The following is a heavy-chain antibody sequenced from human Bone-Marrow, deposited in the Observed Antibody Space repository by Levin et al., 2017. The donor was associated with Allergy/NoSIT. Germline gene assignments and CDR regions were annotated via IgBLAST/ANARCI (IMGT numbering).Heavy chain of an antibody. CDR3: ARQAASNYYNGLDV. J-gene: IGHJ6*02. CDR2: TYYRSKWYN. Sequence: SQTLSLTCAISGDRVSSTRAAWNWIRQSPSRGLEWLGRTYYRSKWYNDYAVSVKSRITINPDTSKNQFSLQLNSVTPEDTAVYYCARQAASNYYNGLDVWGQGTTVTVSS. D-gene: IGHD2-15*01. V-gene: IGHV6-1*01. CDR1: GDRVSSTRAA.